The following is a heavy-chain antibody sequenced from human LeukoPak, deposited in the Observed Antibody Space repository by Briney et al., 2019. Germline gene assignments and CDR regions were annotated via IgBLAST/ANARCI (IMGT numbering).Heavy chain of an antibody. V-gene: IGHV3-66*01. CDR1: GFTVSSNY. Sequence: GGSLRLSCAASGFTVSSNYMSWVRQAPGKGLEWVSVIYSGGRTYYADSVKGRFTISRDNSKNTLYLQMYSLRAEDTAVYYCARVEGSGSYYYSFNYWGQGTLVTVSS. CDR2: IYSGGRT. D-gene: IGHD3-10*01. CDR3: ARVEGSGSYYYSFNY. J-gene: IGHJ4*02.